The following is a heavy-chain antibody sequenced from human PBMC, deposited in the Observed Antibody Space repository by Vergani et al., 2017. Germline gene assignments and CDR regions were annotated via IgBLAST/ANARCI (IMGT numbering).Heavy chain of an antibody. CDR2: ISAYNGNT. J-gene: IGHJ5*02. Sequence: QVQLVQSGAEVKKPGASVKVSCKASGYTFTSYGISWVRQAPGQGLEWMGWISAYNGNTNYAQKFQGRVTVTTVTSTSTAYMELSSLRSEDTAVYYCARERQLGPRYNWFDPWGQGTLVTVSS. CDR1: GYTFTSYG. D-gene: IGHD6-6*01. V-gene: IGHV1-18*04. CDR3: ARERQLGPRYNWFDP.